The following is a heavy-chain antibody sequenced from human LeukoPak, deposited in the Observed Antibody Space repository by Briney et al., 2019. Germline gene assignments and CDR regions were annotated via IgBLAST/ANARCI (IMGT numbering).Heavy chain of an antibody. J-gene: IGHJ3*02. V-gene: IGHV4-34*01. D-gene: IGHD5-12*01. Sequence: PSETLSLTCAVYGGSFSGYYWCWIRQTPRAGREGIGEINHSRSTNYTPYLKSRISISVDTTKIQFSLKLGSVADADMAVYYCAGIYGRGAFDIWGQGTMVTVSS. CDR2: INHSRST. CDR3: AGIYGRGAFDI. CDR1: GGSFSGYY.